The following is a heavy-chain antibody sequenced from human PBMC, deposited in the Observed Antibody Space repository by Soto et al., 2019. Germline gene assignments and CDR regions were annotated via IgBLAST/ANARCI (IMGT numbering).Heavy chain of an antibody. V-gene: IGHV4-61*01. J-gene: IGHJ4*02. CDR1: GGSVSSGSYY. CDR2: IYYSGST. Sequence: QSPTLSLTCTVSGGSVSSGSYYWSWIRQPPGKGLEWIGYIYYSGSTNYNPSLKSRVTISVDTSKNQFSLKLSSVTAADTAVYYCARNYLYSGYDKTDYWGQGTLVTVSS. CDR3: ARNYLYSGYDKTDY. D-gene: IGHD5-12*01.